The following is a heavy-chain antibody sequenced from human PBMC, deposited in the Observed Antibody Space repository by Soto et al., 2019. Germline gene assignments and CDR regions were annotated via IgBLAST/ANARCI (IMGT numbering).Heavy chain of an antibody. V-gene: IGHV4-31*03. CDR2: IYYSGST. Sequence: PSETLSLTCTVSGGSISSSSYYWGWIRQPPGKGLEWIGYIYYSGSTYYNPSLKSRVTISVDTSKNQFSLKLSSVTAADTAVYYCASLYYDFWSGNFYGMDVWGLGTTVTVSS. CDR3: ASLYYDFWSGNFYGMDV. CDR1: GGSISSSSYY. J-gene: IGHJ6*02. D-gene: IGHD3-3*01.